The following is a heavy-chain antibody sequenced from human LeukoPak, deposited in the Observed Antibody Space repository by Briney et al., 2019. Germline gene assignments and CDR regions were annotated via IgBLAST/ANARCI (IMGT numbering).Heavy chain of an antibody. Sequence: GGSLRLSCAASKFIFSDYYMSWIRQAPGKGLEWLSYISGGGETIYYADSVKGRFTISRDNARNSLYLQMNSLRAEDTAVYYCARAWGSADYWGQGTQVTVSS. J-gene: IGHJ4*02. V-gene: IGHV3-11*01. D-gene: IGHD7-27*01. CDR1: KFIFSDYY. CDR3: ARAWGSADY. CDR2: ISGGGETI.